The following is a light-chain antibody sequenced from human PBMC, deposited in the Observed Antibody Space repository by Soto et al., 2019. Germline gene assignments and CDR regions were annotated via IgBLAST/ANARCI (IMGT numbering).Light chain of an antibody. CDR3: SSYSRSTAYV. Sequence: ALTQPASVSGSPGQSITISCTGTSSDVGGYKYVSWHQLHPGKAPKLIIYEVSNRPSGVSNRFSGSKSGNTASLTISGLQAEDEADYYCSSYSRSTAYVFGTGTKVTVL. J-gene: IGLJ1*01. CDR1: SSDVGGYKY. V-gene: IGLV2-14*01. CDR2: EVS.